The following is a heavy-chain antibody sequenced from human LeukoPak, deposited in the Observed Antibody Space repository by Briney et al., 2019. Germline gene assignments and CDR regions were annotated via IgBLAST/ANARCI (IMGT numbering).Heavy chain of an antibody. Sequence: GGSLRLSCAASGFTFNSYAMSWVRQAPGKGLEWVSAISGSGGSTYYADSVKGRFTISRDNSKNTLYLQVNSLRAEDTAVYYCANTIYYYDSSGSPRWGQGTLVTVSS. CDR2: ISGSGGST. CDR3: ANTIYYYDSSGSPR. CDR1: GFTFNSYA. D-gene: IGHD3-22*01. V-gene: IGHV3-23*01. J-gene: IGHJ4*02.